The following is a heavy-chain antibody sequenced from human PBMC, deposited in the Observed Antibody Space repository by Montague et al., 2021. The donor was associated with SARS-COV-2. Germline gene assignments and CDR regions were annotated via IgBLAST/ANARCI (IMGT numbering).Heavy chain of an antibody. Sequence: SETLSLTCTVSGGSISSSSYYWGWIRQPPGKGLEWIGSIYYSGSTYYNPSLKSRVTISVDTSKNQFSLKLSSVTAADTAVYYCAIEVGAMVYYYGMDVWGQGPRSPSP. D-gene: IGHD1-26*01. CDR3: AIEVGAMVYYYGMDV. V-gene: IGHV4-39*01. CDR2: IYYSGST. J-gene: IGHJ6*02. CDR1: GGSISSSSYY.